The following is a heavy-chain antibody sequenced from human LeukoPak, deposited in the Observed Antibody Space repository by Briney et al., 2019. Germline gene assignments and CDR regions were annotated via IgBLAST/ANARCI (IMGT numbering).Heavy chain of an antibody. Sequence: TGGSLRLSCAASGFTFSSYGMHWVRQAPGKGLEWVAVISYDGCNKYYADSVKGRFTISRDNSKNTLYLQMNSLRAEDTAVYYCAKSSGWPYYFDYWGQGTLVTVSS. D-gene: IGHD6-19*01. CDR1: GFTFSSYG. CDR2: ISYDGCNK. CDR3: AKSSGWPYYFDY. V-gene: IGHV3-30*18. J-gene: IGHJ4*02.